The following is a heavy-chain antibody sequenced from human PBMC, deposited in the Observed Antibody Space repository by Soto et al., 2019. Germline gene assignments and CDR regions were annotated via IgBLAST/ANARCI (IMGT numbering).Heavy chain of an antibody. V-gene: IGHV3-21*01. CDR3: ARSYDFWSGYSSYYYYGMDV. CDR2: ISSSSSYI. D-gene: IGHD3-3*01. CDR1: GFTFSSYS. Sequence: ESGGGLVKPGGSLRLSCAASGFTFSSYSMNWVRQAPGKGLEWVSSISSSSSYIYYADSVKGRFTISRDNAKNSLYLQMNSLRAEDTAVYYCARSYDFWSGYSSYYYYGMDVWGQGTTVTVSS. J-gene: IGHJ6*02.